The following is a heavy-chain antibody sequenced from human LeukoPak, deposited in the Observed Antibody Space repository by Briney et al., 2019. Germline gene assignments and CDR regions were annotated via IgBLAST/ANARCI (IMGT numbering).Heavy chain of an antibody. D-gene: IGHD4-23*01. J-gene: IGHJ4*02. Sequence: PSETLSLTCTVSGGSISSSSYYWGWIRQPPGKGLEWIGSIYYSGNTYYNPSLKSRVTISVDTSKNQFSLKLSSVTAADTAVYYCARQGTTVVAFDYWGQGTLVTVSS. CDR2: IYYSGNT. V-gene: IGHV4-39*01. CDR1: GGSISSSSYY. CDR3: ARQGTTVVAFDY.